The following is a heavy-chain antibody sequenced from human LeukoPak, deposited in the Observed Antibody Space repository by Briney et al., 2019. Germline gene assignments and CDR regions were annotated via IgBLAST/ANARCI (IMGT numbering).Heavy chain of an antibody. D-gene: IGHD3-22*01. CDR1: GFTLSSYS. CDR3: ARDPYYYDSSGYYGEGFDY. CDR2: ISSRRNYI. Sequence: GGSLSLSCAPSGFTLSSYSMKCVRRAPGKGLEWVSYISSRRNYIFYADSVKGHFTISRDNANNSLYLQMNSLRAEDTAVYYCARDPYYYDSSGYYGEGFDYWGKGTLVPVSS. J-gene: IGHJ4*02. V-gene: IGHV3-21*01.